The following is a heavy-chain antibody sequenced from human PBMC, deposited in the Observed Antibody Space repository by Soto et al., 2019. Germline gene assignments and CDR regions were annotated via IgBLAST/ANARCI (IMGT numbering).Heavy chain of an antibody. CDR1: GFTFSSYA. Sequence: GGSLRLSCAASGFTFSSYAMSWVRQAPGKGLEWVSAISGSGGSTYYADSVKGRFTISRDNSKNTLFLQMNSLRAEDTAVYYCAKRESDSSGYYYLDWGQGTLVTVSS. J-gene: IGHJ4*02. CDR2: ISGSGGST. CDR3: AKRESDSSGYYYLD. V-gene: IGHV3-23*01. D-gene: IGHD3-22*01.